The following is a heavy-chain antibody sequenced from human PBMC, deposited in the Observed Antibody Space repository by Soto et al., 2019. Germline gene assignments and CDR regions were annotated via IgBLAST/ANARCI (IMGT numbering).Heavy chain of an antibody. CDR3: TRWSPQDSSGYYSYYYGMDV. V-gene: IGHV3-73*01. J-gene: IGHJ6*02. CDR1: GFTFSGSA. CDR2: IRSKANSYAT. Sequence: GSLRLSCAASGFTFSGSAMHWVRQASGKGLEWVGRIRSKANSYATAYAASVKGRFTISRDDSKNTAYLQMNSLKTEETAVYYCTRWSPQDSSGYYSYYYGMDVWGQGTTVTVSS. D-gene: IGHD3-22*01.